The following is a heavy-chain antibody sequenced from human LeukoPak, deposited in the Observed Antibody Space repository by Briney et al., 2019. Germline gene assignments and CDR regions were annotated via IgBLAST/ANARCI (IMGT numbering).Heavy chain of an antibody. CDR1: GFTFSSSA. D-gene: IGHD2-15*01. CDR3: ASSGCGGTCYSGVLN. V-gene: IGHV3-23*01. CDR2: ISGDGRST. Sequence: GGSLRLSCAASGFTFSSSAMNWVRQAPGKGMEWVSAISGDGRSTYDADSVKGRFTISRDNSKNTLYLQMNSLRAEDTALYYCASSGCGGTCYSGVLNWGQGTLVTVS. J-gene: IGHJ4*02.